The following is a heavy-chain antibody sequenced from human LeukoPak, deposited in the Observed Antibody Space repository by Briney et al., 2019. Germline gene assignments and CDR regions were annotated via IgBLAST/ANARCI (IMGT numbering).Heavy chain of an antibody. CDR2: IYSGGST. CDR3: ARTSGGPEYFQH. CDR1: ALNVSNNY. D-gene: IGHD3-16*01. Sequence: PGGSLRLSCTDSALNVSNNYMSWVRQAPGKGLEWVSVIYSGGSTSYADSVKGRFTISRDNSKNTLHLQMNSLRAEDTAVYYCARTSGGPEYFQHWGQGTLVTVSS. J-gene: IGHJ1*01. V-gene: IGHV3-53*01.